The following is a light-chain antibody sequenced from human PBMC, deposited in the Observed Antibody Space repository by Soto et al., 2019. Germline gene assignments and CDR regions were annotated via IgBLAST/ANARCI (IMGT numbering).Light chain of an antibody. V-gene: IGKV1-39*01. CDR3: QQTFSPPSIT. Sequence: DIQMTQSPSSLSASVGDRVTITCRASQRISTYLNWFQQEPGKAPKLLIYASSTLQGGVPSRFSGSGSGSEFTITISSLQPEDFATYYCQQTFSPPSITFGQGTRLDIK. CDR1: QRISTY. CDR2: ASS. J-gene: IGKJ5*01.